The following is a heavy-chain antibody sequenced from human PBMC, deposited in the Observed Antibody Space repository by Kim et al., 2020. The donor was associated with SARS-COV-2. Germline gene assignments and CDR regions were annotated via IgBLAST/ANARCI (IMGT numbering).Heavy chain of an antibody. J-gene: IGHJ3*02. V-gene: IGHV4-28*01. CDR3: ARKGTVAGAFDI. Sequence: YDTPSHKSRGTMYVDTSKNQFSLKLSSVTAVDTAVYYCARKGTVAGAFDIWGQGTMVTVSS. D-gene: IGHD2-15*01.